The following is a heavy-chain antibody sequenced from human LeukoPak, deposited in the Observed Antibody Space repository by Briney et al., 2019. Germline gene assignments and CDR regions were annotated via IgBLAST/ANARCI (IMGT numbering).Heavy chain of an antibody. CDR3: AKARGSTSSLSIDS. CDR2: ISGSGGNT. CDR1: GFNLSSYA. J-gene: IGHJ4*02. D-gene: IGHD2-15*01. V-gene: IGHV3-23*01. Sequence: GGSLRLSCAASGFNLSSYAMNWVRQAPGKGLEWVSAISGSGGNTHFADSVKGRFSISRDTSKNTLSLLMSSLRAEDTAVYYCAKARGSTSSLSIDSWGQGTLVTVSS.